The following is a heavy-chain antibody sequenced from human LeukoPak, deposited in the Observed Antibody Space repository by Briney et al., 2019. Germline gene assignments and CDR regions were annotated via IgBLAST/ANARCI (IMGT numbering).Heavy chain of an antibody. CDR3: ASSSSSIAARLDY. V-gene: IGHV3-64*01. CDR1: GFTFSSYA. Sequence: GGSLRLSCAASGFTFSSYAVHWVRQASGKGLEYVSAISSNGGSTYYANSVKGRFTISRDNSKNTLYLQMGSLRAEDMAVYYCASSSSSIAARLDYWGQGTLVTVSS. D-gene: IGHD6-6*01. J-gene: IGHJ4*02. CDR2: ISSNGGST.